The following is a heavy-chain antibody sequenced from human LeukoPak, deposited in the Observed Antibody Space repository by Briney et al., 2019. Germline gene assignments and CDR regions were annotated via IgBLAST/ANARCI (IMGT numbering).Heavy chain of an antibody. CDR3: VTTAWFVEGAFDI. Sequence: GGSLRLSCAASGFTISSNYMSWVRQAPGKGLEWGSIHYGGGTKYNADSVNGGFNISRDNSKKNLYHQMNRMGAEDAAVYYWVTTAWFVEGAFDIWVQGTMVTVSS. V-gene: IGHV3-53*01. J-gene: IGHJ3*02. D-gene: IGHD3-10*01. CDR2: HYGGGTK. CDR1: GFTISSNY.